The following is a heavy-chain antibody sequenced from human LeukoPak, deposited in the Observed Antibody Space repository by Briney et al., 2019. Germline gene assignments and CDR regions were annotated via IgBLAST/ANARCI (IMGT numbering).Heavy chain of an antibody. J-gene: IGHJ4*02. CDR2: ISSRSSTI. CDR1: GFTFSSYG. CDR3: ARVTGSSPPRFDY. D-gene: IGHD6-6*01. Sequence: GGSLRLSCAASGFTFSSYGINWVRQAPGKGLEWASYISSRSSTIYYADSVKGRFTISRDNAKNSLYLQMNSLRAEDTAVYYCARVTGSSPPRFDYWGQGTLVTVSS. V-gene: IGHV3-48*01.